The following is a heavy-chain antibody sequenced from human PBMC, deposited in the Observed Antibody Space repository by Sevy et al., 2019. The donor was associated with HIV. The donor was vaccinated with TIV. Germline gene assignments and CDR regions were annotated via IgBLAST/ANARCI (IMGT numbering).Heavy chain of an antibody. D-gene: IGHD6-6*01. CDR1: DDSISSGYY. CDR2: IYHTGST. CDR3: ARRTIAARPRDY. V-gene: IGHV4-38-2*02. Sequence: SETLSLTCTVSDDSISSGYYWGWIRQPPGKGLEWIGSIYHTGSTYYNPSLKSRVIISVDTSKNQFSLKLSSVTAADTAVYYCARRTIAARPRDYWDQGTLVTVSS. J-gene: IGHJ4*02.